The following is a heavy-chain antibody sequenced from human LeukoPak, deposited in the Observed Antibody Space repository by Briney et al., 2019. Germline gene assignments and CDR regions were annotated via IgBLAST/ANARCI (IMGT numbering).Heavy chain of an antibody. V-gene: IGHV3-48*03. CDR2: ISSGGGTI. CDR1: GFPFSTYE. D-gene: IGHD3-10*01. Sequence: GGSLRLSCAASGFPFSTYEMNCVRQAPGKGLEWVSYISSGGGTIYYADSVKGRFTISRDNAKNSLYLRMNSLRAEDTAVYYCATMDLGVVIDYWGQGTLVTVSS. CDR3: ATMDLGVVIDY. J-gene: IGHJ4*02.